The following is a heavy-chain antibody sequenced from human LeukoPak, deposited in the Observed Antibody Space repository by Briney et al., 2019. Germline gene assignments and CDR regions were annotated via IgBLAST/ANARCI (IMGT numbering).Heavy chain of an antibody. CDR3: ARVGDLNDMDV. J-gene: IGHJ6*02. CDR1: GFTLSSYE. D-gene: IGHD3-16*01. Sequence: GGSVRLSCAASGFTLSSYEMNWVRQAPGKGLEWVSYISSSGSTIYYADSVKGRFTISRENAKNSLYLQMNSVRADDTAVYYCARVGDLNDMDVWGQGTTVSSSS. V-gene: IGHV3-48*03. CDR2: ISSSGSTI.